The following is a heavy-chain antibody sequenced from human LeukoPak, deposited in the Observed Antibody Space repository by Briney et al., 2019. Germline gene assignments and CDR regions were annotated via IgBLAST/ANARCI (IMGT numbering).Heavy chain of an antibody. D-gene: IGHD2-15*01. J-gene: IGHJ4*02. CDR1: GYSFTAQY. Sequence: ASVKVSCKASGYSFTAQYMHWLRQAPGQGLEWMGWINPNSGGTNYAQKFQGRVTMTRDTSISTAYMELSRLRSDDTAVYYCAQGGGSLSVDYWGQGTLVTVSS. V-gene: IGHV1-2*02. CDR2: INPNSGGT. CDR3: AQGGGSLSVDY.